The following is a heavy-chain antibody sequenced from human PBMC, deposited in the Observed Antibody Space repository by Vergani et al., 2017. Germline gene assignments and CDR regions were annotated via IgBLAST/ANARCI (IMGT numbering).Heavy chain of an antibody. CDR3: AKGGDDYGDYFSWRFGGAKYYFDY. CDR1: GGSVSSGSYY. CDR2: ISGSGGST. V-gene: IGHV3-23*01. D-gene: IGHD4-17*01. Sequence: VQLQESGPGLVKPSETLSLTCSVSGGSVSSGSYYWSWIRQPPGKGLEWVSAISGSGGSTYYADSVKGRFTISRDNSKNTLYLQMNSLRAEDTAVYYCAKGGDDYGDYFSWRFGGAKYYFDYWGQGTLVTVSS. J-gene: IGHJ4*02.